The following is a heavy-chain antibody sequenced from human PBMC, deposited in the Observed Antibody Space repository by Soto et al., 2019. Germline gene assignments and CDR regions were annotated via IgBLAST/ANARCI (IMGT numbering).Heavy chain of an antibody. D-gene: IGHD6-19*01. V-gene: IGHV3-23*01. CDR3: ARDSSAWPNYFDS. J-gene: IGHJ4*02. CDR2: FSGRSGDT. Sequence: HPXGSLRLSCLASGFSISTHALTWVRQAPGKGLEWVSSFSGRSGDTYYAASVKGRFTISGDSSKNTVILQMNNLRADDTAVYYCARDSSAWPNYFDSWGQGIQVTVSS. CDR1: GFSISTHA.